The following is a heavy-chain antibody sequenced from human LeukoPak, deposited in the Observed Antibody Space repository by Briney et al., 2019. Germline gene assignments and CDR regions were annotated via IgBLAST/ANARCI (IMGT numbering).Heavy chain of an antibody. Sequence: ASVKVSCKASGYAFTSYGISWVRQAPGQGLEWMGWISAYNGNTDYAQSLQGRVTMTIDTSTSTVYMELRSLRSDDTAVYYCARDVGRSYDLDYWGQGTLVTVSS. CDR3: ARDVGRSYDLDY. CDR1: GYAFTSYG. V-gene: IGHV1-18*01. D-gene: IGHD3-16*01. CDR2: ISAYNGNT. J-gene: IGHJ4*02.